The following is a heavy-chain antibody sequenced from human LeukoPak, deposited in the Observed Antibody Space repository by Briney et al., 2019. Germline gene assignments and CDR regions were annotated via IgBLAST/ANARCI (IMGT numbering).Heavy chain of an antibody. V-gene: IGHV6-1*01. Sequence: SQTLSLTFALSGDSVSSNSAAWNWIRQSPSRGLEWLGRTYYRSKWSNDYAVSVKSRITINPDTSKNQFSLHLNSVTPEDTAVYYCARGSRYSSGWYYFDYWGQGTLVTVSS. CDR1: GDSVSSNSAA. J-gene: IGHJ4*02. D-gene: IGHD6-19*01. CDR3: ARGSRYSSGWYYFDY. CDR2: TYYRSKWSN.